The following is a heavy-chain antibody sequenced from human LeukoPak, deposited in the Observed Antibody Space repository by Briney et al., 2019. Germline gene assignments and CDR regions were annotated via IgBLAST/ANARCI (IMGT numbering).Heavy chain of an antibody. CDR2: ISYDGSNK. J-gene: IGHJ4*02. CDR3: ARGRQGYYDSSGYYPWYFDY. CDR1: GFTFSSYA. D-gene: IGHD3-22*01. V-gene: IGHV3-30-3*01. Sequence: GRSLRLSCAASGFTFSSYAMHGVRQAPGKGREGGAVISYDGSNKYYADSVKGRFTISRDNSKNTLYLQMNSLRAEDTAVYYCARGRQGYYDSSGYYPWYFDYWGQGTLVTVSS.